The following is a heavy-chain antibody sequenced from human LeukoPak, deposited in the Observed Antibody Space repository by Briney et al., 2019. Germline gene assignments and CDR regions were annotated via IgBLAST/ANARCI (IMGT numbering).Heavy chain of an antibody. D-gene: IGHD3-3*01. V-gene: IGHV4-61*02. CDR2: IYTSGST. Sequence: SETLSLTCTVSGGSISSGSYYWSWIRQPAGKGLEWIGRIYTSGSTNYNPSLKSRVTISVDTSKNQFPLKLSSVTAADAAVYYCARVGSTIFGVVSNDYWGQGTLVTVSS. J-gene: IGHJ4*02. CDR1: GGSISSGSYY. CDR3: ARVGSTIFGVVSNDY.